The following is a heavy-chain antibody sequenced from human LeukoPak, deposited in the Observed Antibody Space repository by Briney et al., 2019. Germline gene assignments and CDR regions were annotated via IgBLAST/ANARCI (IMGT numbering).Heavy chain of an antibody. D-gene: IGHD3-3*01. CDR3: ARDGTTYYDFWNGPQTVTRAYGMDV. J-gene: IGHJ6*02. CDR1: GGSISSGGYY. CDR2: IYYSGST. V-gene: IGHV4-31*03. Sequence: SETLSLTCTVSGGSISSGGYYWSWIRQHPGKGLEWIGYIYYSGSTYYNPSLKSRVTISVDTSKNQFSLKLSSVTAADTAVYYCARDGTTYYDFWNGPQTVTRAYGMDVWGQGTTVTVSS.